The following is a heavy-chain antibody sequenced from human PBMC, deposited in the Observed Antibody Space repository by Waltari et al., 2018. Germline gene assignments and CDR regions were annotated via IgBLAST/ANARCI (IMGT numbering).Heavy chain of an antibody. CDR3: ARTGEGLNGDLGELSLSSAFDI. J-gene: IGHJ3*02. Sequence: QVQLVQSGAEVKKPGSSVKVSCKASGGTFSSYAISWVRQAPGQGLEWMGGIIPILGIANYAQKFQGRVTITADKSTSTAYMELSSLRSEDTAVYYCARTGEGLNGDLGELSLSSAFDIWGQGTMVTVSS. CDR2: IIPILGIA. V-gene: IGHV1-69*10. D-gene: IGHD3-16*02. CDR1: GGTFSSYA.